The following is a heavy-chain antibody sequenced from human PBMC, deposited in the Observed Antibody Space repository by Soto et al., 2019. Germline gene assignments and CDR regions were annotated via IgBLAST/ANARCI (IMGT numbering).Heavy chain of an antibody. CDR3: ARHDPYCGGDCPTDS. D-gene: IGHD2-21*02. V-gene: IGHV5-10-1*01. CDR1: GYSFTSNC. Sequence: GESLKISCEGSGYSFTSNCISWVRQMPGKGLEWMGRIDPIDSYTNYSPSFRGHVTISADKSISTAYLQWSSLKASDSAMYYCARHDPYCGGDCPTDSWGQGTLVTVSS. J-gene: IGHJ4*02. CDR2: IDPIDSYT.